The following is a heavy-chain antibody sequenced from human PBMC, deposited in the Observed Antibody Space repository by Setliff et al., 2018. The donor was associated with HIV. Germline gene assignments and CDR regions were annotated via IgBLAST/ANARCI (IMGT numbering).Heavy chain of an antibody. CDR2: ISRDNFVR. V-gene: IGHV3-21*01. J-gene: IGHJ6*03. CDR3: AREIRAGDYPPYNYYFYMDV. CDR1: GFDFASFL. Sequence: PGGSLRLSCVVSGFDFASFLIHWVRQAPGKGLEWVASISRDNFVRFYADSVRGRFNVSRDNAQKSLFLQMNSLKADGTALYYCAREIRAGDYPPYNYYFYMDVWGKGTTVTVSS. D-gene: IGHD4-17*01.